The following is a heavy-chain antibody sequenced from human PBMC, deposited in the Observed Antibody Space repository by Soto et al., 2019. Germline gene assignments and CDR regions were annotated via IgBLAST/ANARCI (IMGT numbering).Heavy chain of an antibody. D-gene: IGHD3-22*01. J-gene: IGHJ4*02. CDR2: ISGSGIST. Sequence: GGSLRLSCTASGFTFSNYVMSWVRQAPGRGLEWVSAISGSGISTFYADSVKGRSIISRDNSRNTLFLQMNSLRAEDTAVYYCARDYYKYYDSSGYYRSPAYWGQG. V-gene: IGHV3-23*01. CDR1: GFTFSNYV. CDR3: ARDYYKYYDSSGYYRSPAY.